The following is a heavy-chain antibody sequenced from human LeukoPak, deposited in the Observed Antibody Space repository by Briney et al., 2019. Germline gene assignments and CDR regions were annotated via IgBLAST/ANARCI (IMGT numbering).Heavy chain of an antibody. J-gene: IGHJ4*02. CDR1: GFTFGDYA. Sequence: GGSLRLSCTASGFTFGDYAMSWVRQAPGKGLEWVGFIRSKAYGGTTEYAASVKGRFTISRDDSKSIAYLQMNSLKTEDTAVYYCTTSTSPGIDYWGQGTLVTVSS. V-gene: IGHV3-49*04. CDR2: IRSKAYGGTT. D-gene: IGHD2/OR15-2a*01. CDR3: TTSTSPGIDY.